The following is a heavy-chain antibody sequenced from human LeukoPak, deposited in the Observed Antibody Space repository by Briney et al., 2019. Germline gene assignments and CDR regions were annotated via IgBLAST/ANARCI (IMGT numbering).Heavy chain of an antibody. CDR1: GFTVSSNY. J-gene: IGHJ4*02. CDR2: IYSGGGT. V-gene: IGHV3-66*02. D-gene: IGHD6-6*01. Sequence: GGSLILSCAASGFTVSSNYMSWIRQAPGKGLEWVSVIYSGGGTYYAGSVKGRFTISRDNSKNTLYLQMNSLRAEDTAVYYCARDDGSSPYDYWGQGTLVTVSS. CDR3: ARDDGSSPYDY.